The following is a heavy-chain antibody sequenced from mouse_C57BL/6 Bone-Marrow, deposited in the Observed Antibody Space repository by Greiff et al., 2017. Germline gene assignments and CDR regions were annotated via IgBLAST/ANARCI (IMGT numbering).Heavy chain of an antibody. CDR3: ASKSSIYYYGSSYLMDY. D-gene: IGHD1-1*01. CDR2: ISGGGGNT. V-gene: IGHV5-9*01. J-gene: IGHJ4*01. CDR1: GFTFSSYT. Sequence: EVKLMESGGGLVKPGGSLKLSCAASGFTFSSYTMSWVRQTPEKRLEWVATISGGGGNTYYPDSVKGRFTISRDNAKNTLYLQMSSLRSEDTALYYCASKSSIYYYGSSYLMDYWGQGTSVTVSS.